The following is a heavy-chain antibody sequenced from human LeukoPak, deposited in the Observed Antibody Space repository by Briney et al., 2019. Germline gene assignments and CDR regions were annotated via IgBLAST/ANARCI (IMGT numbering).Heavy chain of an antibody. CDR3: AKGPGGSGSSSPYFDS. CDR1: GSTFSNYA. V-gene: IGHV3-23*01. CDR2: INYSGTSP. D-gene: IGHD6-13*01. Sequence: GGSLRLSCAASGSTFSNYAMTWVRQAPGKGLEWVSGINYSGTSPYYADSVKGRFSVSRDNSKNTLYLQMDSLRVEDTAVYFCAKGPGGSGSSSPYFDSWGQGSLVTVSS. J-gene: IGHJ4*02.